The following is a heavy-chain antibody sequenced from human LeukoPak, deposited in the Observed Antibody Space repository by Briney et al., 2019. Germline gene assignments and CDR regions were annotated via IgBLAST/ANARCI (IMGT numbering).Heavy chain of an antibody. Sequence: SETLSLTCTVSGGSISSSSYYWGWIRQPPGTGLEWLGSIYYSGSTYYNPSLKSRVTISVDTSKNQFSLKLSSVTAADTAVYYCARFYSSGYYYYDYWGQGTLVTVSS. D-gene: IGHD3-22*01. CDR3: ARFYSSGYYYYDY. CDR2: IYYSGST. CDR1: GGSISSSSYY. V-gene: IGHV4-39*07. J-gene: IGHJ4*02.